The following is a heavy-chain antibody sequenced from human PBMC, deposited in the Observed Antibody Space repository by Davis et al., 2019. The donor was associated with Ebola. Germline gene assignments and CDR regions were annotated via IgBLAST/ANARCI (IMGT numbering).Heavy chain of an antibody. CDR2: IIPVFGIP. V-gene: IGHV1-69*13. D-gene: IGHD2/OR15-2a*01. J-gene: IGHJ4*02. CDR3: AKDINRDLLPWYFDN. Sequence: SVKVSCKASGGTFSSYAISWVRQAPGQGLDWMGGIIPVFGIPKYAQKFQGRVTITADESTSTAYMELSSLRAEDTAVYYCAKDINRDLLPWYFDNWGQGTRVTVSS. CDR1: GGTFSSYA.